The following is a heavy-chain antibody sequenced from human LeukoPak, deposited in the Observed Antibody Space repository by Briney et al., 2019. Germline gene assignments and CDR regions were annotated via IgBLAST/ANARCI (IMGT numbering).Heavy chain of an antibody. V-gene: IGHV4-59*08. D-gene: IGHD6-19*01. J-gene: IGHJ4*02. CDR2: IHYSGST. CDR1: GGSINSYY. CDR3: ARHXMGSGWYSALDF. Sequence: SETLSLTCTVSGGSINSYYWSWIRQPPGKGLEWIGYIHYSGSTNYNPSLKGRVSISADTSKTQFSLNLSSVTAADTAVYYCARHXMGSGWYSALDFWGQGTLVTVPS.